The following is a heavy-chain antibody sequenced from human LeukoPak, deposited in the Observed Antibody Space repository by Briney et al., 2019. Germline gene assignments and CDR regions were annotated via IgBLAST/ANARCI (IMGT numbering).Heavy chain of an antibody. CDR1: GGSISSGDYY. J-gene: IGHJ4*02. CDR3: AREGEVGASDY. CDR2: IYYSGST. V-gene: IGHV4-30-4*08. D-gene: IGHD1-26*01. Sequence: SQTLSLTXTVSGGSISSGDYYWSWIRQPPGKGLEWIGYIYYSGSTYYNPSLKSRVTISVDTSKNQFSLELSSVTAADTAVYYCAREGEVGASDYWGQGTLVTVSS.